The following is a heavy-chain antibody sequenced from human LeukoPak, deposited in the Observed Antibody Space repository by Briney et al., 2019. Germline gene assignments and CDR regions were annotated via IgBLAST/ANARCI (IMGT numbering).Heavy chain of an antibody. D-gene: IGHD3-10*01. J-gene: IGHJ5*02. CDR1: GFTVSNDY. Sequence: GGSLRLSCAASGFTVSNDYMVWVRQAPGRGLEWVSLIYGDGTTFYTDSVKGRFTISRDNFKNTLYLQMSSLRPEDTALYYCARDRAGAQSWVALDPWGQGTLVTVFS. V-gene: IGHV3-66*02. CDR3: ARDRAGAQSWVALDP. CDR2: IYGDGTT.